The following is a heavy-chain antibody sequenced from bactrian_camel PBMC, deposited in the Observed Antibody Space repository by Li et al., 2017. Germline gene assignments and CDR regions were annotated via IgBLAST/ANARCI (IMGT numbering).Heavy chain of an antibody. V-gene: IGHV3-3*01. CDR1: KLTYSSNC. CDR2: IMLRGDDT. CDR3: AADAGVFCLTRHVYEYRN. Sequence: QVQLVESGGGSVQTGGSLALSCVAAKLTYSSNCMGWFRQAPGKEREGVAAIMLRGDDTAYADAVKGRFTISQDATKDTVHLQMTRLRPEDTAKYYCAADAGVFCLTRHVYEYRNRGQGTQVTVS. D-gene: IGHD4*01. J-gene: IGHJ4*01.